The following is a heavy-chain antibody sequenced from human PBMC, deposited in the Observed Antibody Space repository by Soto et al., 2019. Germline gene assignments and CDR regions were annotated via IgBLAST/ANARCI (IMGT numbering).Heavy chain of an antibody. CDR3: ARRPLVRGIIPYYFDS. J-gene: IGHJ4*02. Sequence: QLQLQESGPGLVKPSETLSLTCTVSGGSINNSSFYWGWVHQPPGKRLEGIGSIYYSGSAYYNPSLKSRLTISVDTSKNQFSLNLSSVTAADTAVYFCARRPLVRGIIPYYFDSWGQGTLVTVSS. CDR2: IYYSGSA. V-gene: IGHV4-39*01. CDR1: GGSINNSSFY. D-gene: IGHD3-10*01.